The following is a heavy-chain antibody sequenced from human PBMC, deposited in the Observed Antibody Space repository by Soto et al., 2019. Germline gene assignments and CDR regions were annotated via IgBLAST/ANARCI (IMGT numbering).Heavy chain of an antibody. Sequence: SVKVSCKASGGTFSSYAISWVRQAPGQGLEWMGGIIPIFGTANYAQKFQGRVTITADESTSTAYMELSSLRSEDTAVYYCARVRYYDTTLAGSAHDFDSWGQGTLATVSS. D-gene: IGHD3-22*01. CDR3: ARVRYYDTTLAGSAHDFDS. CDR1: GGTFSSYA. CDR2: IIPIFGTA. V-gene: IGHV1-69*13. J-gene: IGHJ4*02.